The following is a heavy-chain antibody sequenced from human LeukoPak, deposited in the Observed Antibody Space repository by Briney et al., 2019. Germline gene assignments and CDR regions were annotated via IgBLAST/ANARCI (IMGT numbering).Heavy chain of an antibody. J-gene: IGHJ5*02. CDR2: IIPIFGTA. V-gene: IGHV1-69*05. CDR1: GGTFSSYA. CDR3: ARDFFKRSITS. D-gene: IGHD5-12*01. Sequence: SVKVSCKASGGTFSSYAISWVRQAPGQGLEWMGRIIPIFGTANYAQKFQGRVTITTDESTSTAYMGLSSLRSEDTAVYYCARDFFKRSITSWGQGTLVTVSS.